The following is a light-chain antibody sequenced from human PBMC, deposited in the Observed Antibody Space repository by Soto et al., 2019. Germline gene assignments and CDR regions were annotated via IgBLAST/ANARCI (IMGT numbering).Light chain of an antibody. J-gene: IGKJ2*01. CDR1: HTINTF. Sequence: DIQMTQSPSSLSASVGDRVTITCRASHTINTFLNWYQQKPGKAPNLLIYVASNLQSGVPSRFSVSGSGTDFTLTISSLQPEDFATYYCQQSYNAPYTFGQGTKVEIK. CDR2: VAS. V-gene: IGKV1-39*01. CDR3: QQSYNAPYT.